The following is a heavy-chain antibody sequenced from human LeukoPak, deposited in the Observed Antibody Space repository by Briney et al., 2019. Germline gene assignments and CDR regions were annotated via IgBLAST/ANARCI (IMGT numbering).Heavy chain of an antibody. CDR3: ARGRDDHGFDI. D-gene: IGHD3-3*01. V-gene: IGHV1-46*01. CDR1: GYTFTSYY. CDR2: INPSGGGT. J-gene: IGHJ3*02. Sequence: ASVTVSFKASGYTFTSYYVHWVRQAPGQGLEWMGIINPSGGGTSYAQRFQGRVTMTRDTSTSTVYMELSSLRSEDTAVYYCARGRDDHGFDIWGQGTMVIVSS.